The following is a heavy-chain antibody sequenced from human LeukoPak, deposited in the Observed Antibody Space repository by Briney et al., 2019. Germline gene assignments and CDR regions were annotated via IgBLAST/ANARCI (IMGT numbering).Heavy chain of an antibody. CDR2: ISAYNGNT. V-gene: IGHV1-18*01. Sequence: GASVKVSCKASGYTFSSYGISWVRQAPGQGLEWMGWISAYNGNTNYAQKVQGRVTLTTETSTSTAYMELRSLRSDDTAVYYCARDRQLGSSGYYAAYWGRGTLVTVSS. D-gene: IGHD3-22*01. J-gene: IGHJ4*02. CDR1: GYTFSSYG. CDR3: ARDRQLGSSGYYAAY.